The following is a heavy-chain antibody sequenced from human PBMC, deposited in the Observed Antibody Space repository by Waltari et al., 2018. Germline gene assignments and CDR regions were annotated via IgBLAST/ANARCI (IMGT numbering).Heavy chain of an antibody. CDR3: ARHAREGEYCSSTSCMAGFDY. CDR2: INHSGST. V-gene: IGHV4-34*01. CDR1: GGSFSGYY. D-gene: IGHD2-2*01. Sequence: QVQLQQWGAGLLKPSETLSLTCAVYGGSFSGYYWSWIRQPPGKGLEWIGEINHSGSTNSHPSLKSRVTISVDTSKNQFSLKLSSVTAADTAVYYCARHAREGEYCSSTSCMAGFDYWGQGTLVTVSS. J-gene: IGHJ4*02.